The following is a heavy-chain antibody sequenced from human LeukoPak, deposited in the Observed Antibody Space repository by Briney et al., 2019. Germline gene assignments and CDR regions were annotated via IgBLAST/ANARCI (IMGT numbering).Heavy chain of an antibody. CDR3: AREGGPYRPLDY. Sequence: SETLSLTCGVSGGSISNTNWWTWVRQPPGKGLEWIGEVNLQGSTNYNPSPKSRVAISVDKSENHLSLKLTSVTAADTAVYYCAREGGPYRPLDYSGQGTLVTVAS. J-gene: IGHJ4*02. CDR1: GGSISNTNW. CDR2: VNLQGST. V-gene: IGHV4-4*02.